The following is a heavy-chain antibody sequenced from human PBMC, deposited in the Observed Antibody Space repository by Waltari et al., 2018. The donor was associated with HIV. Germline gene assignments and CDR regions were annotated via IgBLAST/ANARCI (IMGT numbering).Heavy chain of an antibody. V-gene: IGHV1-3*01. D-gene: IGHD2-2*01. CDR2: INAGNGNT. CDR3: ASGGGVVVPAAIGVINYYGMDV. Sequence: QVQLVQSGAEVKKPGASVKVSCKASGYTFPSYAMHWVRQAPGQRLEWMGWINAGNGNTKYSQKFQGRVTITRDTSASTAYMELSSLRSEDTAVYYCASGGGVVVPAAIGVINYYGMDVWGQGTTVTVSS. J-gene: IGHJ6*02. CDR1: GYTFPSYA.